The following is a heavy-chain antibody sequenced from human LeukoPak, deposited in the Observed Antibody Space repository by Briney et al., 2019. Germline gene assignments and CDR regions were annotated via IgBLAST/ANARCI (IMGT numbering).Heavy chain of an antibody. D-gene: IGHD3-10*01. CDR1: GYTFTSYG. Sequence: GASVKVSCKASGYTFTSYGISWVRQAPGQGLEWMGWISAYNGNTNYAQKLQGRVTMTTDTSTSTAYMELRSLRSDDTAVYYCARVGYYGSGSYYTISRGSDAFDIWGQGTMVTVSS. CDR2: ISAYNGNT. V-gene: IGHV1-18*04. CDR3: ARVGYYGSGSYYTISRGSDAFDI. J-gene: IGHJ3*02.